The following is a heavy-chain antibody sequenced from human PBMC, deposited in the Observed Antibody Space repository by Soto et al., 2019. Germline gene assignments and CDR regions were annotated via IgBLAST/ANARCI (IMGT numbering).Heavy chain of an antibody. CDR1: GFTFSSYS. CDR3: ASFGMTTFL. CDR2: ISSSSSTI. V-gene: IGHV3-48*01. D-gene: IGHD4-4*01. J-gene: IGHJ4*02. Sequence: GGSLRLSCAASGFTFSSYSMNWVRQAPGKGLEWVSYISSSSSTIYYADSVKGRFTISRDNAKNSLYLQMNSLRAEDTAVYYCASFGMTTFLWGQGTLVTVSS.